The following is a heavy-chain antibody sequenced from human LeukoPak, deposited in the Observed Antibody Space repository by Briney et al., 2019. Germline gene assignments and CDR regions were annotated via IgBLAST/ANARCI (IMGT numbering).Heavy chain of an antibody. CDR1: GYTFTGYY. J-gene: IGHJ4*02. CDR3: ARAGQQWLVRLGY. V-gene: IGHV1-2*02. D-gene: IGHD6-19*01. Sequence: ASVKVSCKASGYTFTGYYMHWVRQAPGQRLEWTRWINPNSGGTNYAQKFQGRVTMTRDTSISTAYMELSRLRSDDTAVYYCARAGQQWLVRLGYWGQGTLVTVSS. CDR2: INPNSGGT.